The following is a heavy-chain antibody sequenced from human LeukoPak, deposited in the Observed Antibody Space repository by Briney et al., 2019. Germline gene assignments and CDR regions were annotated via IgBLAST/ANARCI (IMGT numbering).Heavy chain of an antibody. CDR3: ARGRRGFIYGSDC. Sequence: GGSLRLSCAGSRFTFSSYAMHWVRQAPGKGLEWVAIIRNDGSNKYYADSVKGRFTISRDNSKNTLSLQMHSLRVEDTALYYCARGRRGFIYGSDCWGQGTLVTVSS. V-gene: IGHV3-33*01. CDR1: RFTFSSYA. D-gene: IGHD5-18*01. J-gene: IGHJ4*02. CDR2: IRNDGSNK.